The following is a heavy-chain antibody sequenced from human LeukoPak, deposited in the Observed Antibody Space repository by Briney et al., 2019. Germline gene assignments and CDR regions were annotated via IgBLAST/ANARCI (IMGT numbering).Heavy chain of an antibody. Sequence: GGSLRLSCAASGFTFSGSAMCWVRQAPGKGLEWISSSGDSDGSTYYADSLKGRFTISRDNSKNTLYLQMNNLRAEDTAVYYCAKGGCRGTCNPLAYWGQGALVTVSP. J-gene: IGHJ4*02. CDR2: SGDSDGST. V-gene: IGHV3-23*01. CDR1: GFTFSGSA. CDR3: AKGGCRGTCNPLAY. D-gene: IGHD2-15*01.